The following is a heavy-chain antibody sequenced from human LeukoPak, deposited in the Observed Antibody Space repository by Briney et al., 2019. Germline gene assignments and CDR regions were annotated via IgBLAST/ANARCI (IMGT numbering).Heavy chain of an antibody. Sequence: PSETLSLTCAVYGGSFSGYYWSWIRQPPGKGLEWTGEINHSGSTNYNPSLKSRVTISVDTSKNQFSRKLSSVHAADTAVYYCARFDLGATKCLDYWGQGTLVTVSS. CDR2: INHSGST. CDR3: ARFDLGATKCLDY. D-gene: IGHD1-26*01. CDR1: GGSFSGYY. J-gene: IGHJ4*02. V-gene: IGHV4-34*01.